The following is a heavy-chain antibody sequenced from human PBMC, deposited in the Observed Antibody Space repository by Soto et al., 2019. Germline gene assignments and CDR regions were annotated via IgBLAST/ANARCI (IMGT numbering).Heavy chain of an antibody. Sequence: SLRLSCAASGFTFSSYSMNWVRQAPGKGLEWVSSISSSSSYIYYADSVKGRFTISRDNAKNSLYLQMNSLRAEDTAVYYCAREGNIVVVPAAIRDNWFDPWGRGTLVTVSS. J-gene: IGHJ5*02. V-gene: IGHV3-21*01. CDR3: AREGNIVVVPAAIRDNWFDP. CDR1: GFTFSSYS. D-gene: IGHD2-2*02. CDR2: ISSSSSYI.